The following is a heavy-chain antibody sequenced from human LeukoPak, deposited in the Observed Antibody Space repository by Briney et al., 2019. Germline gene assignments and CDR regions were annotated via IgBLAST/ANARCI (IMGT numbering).Heavy chain of an antibody. CDR3: AREAGYSSGWYGYYDY. D-gene: IGHD6-19*01. J-gene: IGHJ4*02. V-gene: IGHV4-59*12. CDR1: GGSINSYY. CDR2: IYYSGST. Sequence: SETLSLTCTVSGGSINSYYWSWIRQPPGKGLEWIGYIYYSGSTYYNPSLKSRVTISVDTSKNQFSLKLSSVTAADTAVYYCAREAGYSSGWYGYYDYWGQGTLVTVSS.